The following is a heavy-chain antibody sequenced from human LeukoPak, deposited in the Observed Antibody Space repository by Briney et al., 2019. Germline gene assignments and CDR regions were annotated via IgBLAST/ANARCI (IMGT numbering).Heavy chain of an antibody. CDR3: ARGDFNYYDSSGYYYLYY. Sequence: ASVKVSCKASGYTFTSYGISWVRQAPGQRLEWMGWISAYNGNTNYAQKLQGRVTMTTDTSTSTAYMELRSLRSDDTAVYYCARGDFNYYDSSGYYYLYYWGQGTLVTVSS. J-gene: IGHJ4*02. D-gene: IGHD3-22*01. CDR1: GYTFTSYG. CDR2: ISAYNGNT. V-gene: IGHV1-18*01.